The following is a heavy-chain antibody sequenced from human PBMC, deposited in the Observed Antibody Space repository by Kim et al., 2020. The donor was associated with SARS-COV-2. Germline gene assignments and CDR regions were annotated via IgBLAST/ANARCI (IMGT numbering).Heavy chain of an antibody. V-gene: IGHV3-64D*09. CDR2: IISNGGTT. CDR3: VLWGSGVGGKY. J-gene: IGHJ4*02. CDR1: GFIFSSYA. D-gene: IGHD3-10*01. Sequence: GGSLRLSCSASGFIFSSYAMHWVRQAPGKGLEYVSAIISNGGTTDYADSVKGRFAISRDNSRNTLYLQMSSLRAEDTAVYYCVLWGSGVGGKYWGQGTLVTVSS.